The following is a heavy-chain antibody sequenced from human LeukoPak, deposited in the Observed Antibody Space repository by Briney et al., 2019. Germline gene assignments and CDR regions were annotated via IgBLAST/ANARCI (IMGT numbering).Heavy chain of an antibody. D-gene: IGHD3-16*02. CDR3: ARLEGLGYRGGWFDP. CDR2: ITPNSGGT. V-gene: IGHV1-2*02. J-gene: IGHJ5*02. Sequence: ASVKVSWKASGYRFSDYYIHWLRQAPGQGLEWMGWITPNSGGTNYAPKFHGRVTLTREMSSSTASLEVTSLTPDDTAIYYCARLEGLGYRGGWFDPWGQGTLVTVSS. CDR1: GYRFSDYY.